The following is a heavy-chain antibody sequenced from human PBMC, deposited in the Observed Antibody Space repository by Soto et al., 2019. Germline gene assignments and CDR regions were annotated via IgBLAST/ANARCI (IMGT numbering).Heavy chain of an antibody. Sequence: SETLSLTCTVSGGSISSGGYYWSWIRQHPGKGLEWIGYVYYSGSTYYNPSLKSRVTISVETSKSQFSLKLSSVTAADTAVYYCAGGDYYHSSGYYFYYYTMDVWGQGTTVTVS. D-gene: IGHD3-22*01. CDR2: VYYSGST. J-gene: IGHJ6*02. CDR3: AGGDYYHSSGYYFYYYTMDV. CDR1: GGSISSGGYY. V-gene: IGHV4-31*03.